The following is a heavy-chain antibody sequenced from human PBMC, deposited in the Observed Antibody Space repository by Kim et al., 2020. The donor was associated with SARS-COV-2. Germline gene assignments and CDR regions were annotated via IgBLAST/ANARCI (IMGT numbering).Heavy chain of an antibody. CDR2: ISSSSSYI. J-gene: IGHJ4*02. V-gene: IGHV3-21*01. CDR3: ARVLAGMWFFDY. D-gene: IGHD6-19*01. CDR1: GFTFSSYS. Sequence: LSLTCAASGFTFSSYSMNWVRQAPGKGLEWVSSISSSSSYIYYADSVKGRFTISRDNAKNSLYLQMNSLRAEDTAVYYCARVLAGMWFFDYWGQGTLVTVSS.